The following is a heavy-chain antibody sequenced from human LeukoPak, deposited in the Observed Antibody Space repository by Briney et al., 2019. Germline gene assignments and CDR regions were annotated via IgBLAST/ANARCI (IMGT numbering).Heavy chain of an antibody. CDR1: GYTFSGYY. D-gene: IGHD3-10*01. J-gene: IGHJ4*02. CDR3: ARGIGLGSYYNPSDY. Sequence: ASVKVSCKASGYTFSGYYMHWVRQAPGQGLEWMGWINPNSGGTNYAQKFQGRVAMTRDTSISTAYMELSRLRSEDTAVYYCARGIGLGSYYNPSDYWGQGTLVTVSS. V-gene: IGHV1-2*02. CDR2: INPNSGGT.